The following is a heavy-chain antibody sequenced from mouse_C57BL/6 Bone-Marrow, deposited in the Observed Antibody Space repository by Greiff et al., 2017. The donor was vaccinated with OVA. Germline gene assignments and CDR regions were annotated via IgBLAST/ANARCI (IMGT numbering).Heavy chain of an antibody. CDR3: ASPCSSYAMDY. Sequence: EVKLEESGGGLVQPGESLKLSCESNEYEFPSHDMSWVRKTPEQRLELVAAIHSDGGSTYYPDNMERRFIISRDNTKKTLYLQMSRLRAEDTALYYCASPCSSYAMDYWGQGTSVTVSS. V-gene: IGHV5-2*03. CDR1: EYEFPSHD. D-gene: IGHD1-1*01. J-gene: IGHJ4*01. CDR2: IHSDGGST.